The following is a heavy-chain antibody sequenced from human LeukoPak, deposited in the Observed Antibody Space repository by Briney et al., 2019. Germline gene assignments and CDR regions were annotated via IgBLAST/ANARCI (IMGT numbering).Heavy chain of an antibody. J-gene: IGHJ4*02. D-gene: IGHD6-6*01. V-gene: IGHV3-21*01. CDR1: GFTFSNYS. CDR2: ISSSSSYI. Sequence: GGSLRLSCAASGFTFSNYSMNWVRQAPGKGLEWVSSISSSSSYIYYADSVKGRFTISRDNSKNTLYLQMNSLRAEDTAVYYCAREGRIAALGYWGQGTLVTVSS. CDR3: AREGRIAALGY.